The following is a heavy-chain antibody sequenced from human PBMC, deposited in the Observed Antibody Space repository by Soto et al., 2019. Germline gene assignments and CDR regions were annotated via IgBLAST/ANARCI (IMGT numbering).Heavy chain of an antibody. D-gene: IGHD6-19*01. Sequence: PSETLSLTCTVSGGSITNYYWSWIRQPPGKGLQWIGHMYYSGSTNYNPSLKSRVTISVDTSKNQFSLKLSSVTTADTAVYFCARVRVSSGWSYYFDYWGQGALVTVSS. CDR1: GGSITNYY. J-gene: IGHJ4*02. CDR3: ARVRVSSGWSYYFDY. V-gene: IGHV4-59*01. CDR2: MYYSGST.